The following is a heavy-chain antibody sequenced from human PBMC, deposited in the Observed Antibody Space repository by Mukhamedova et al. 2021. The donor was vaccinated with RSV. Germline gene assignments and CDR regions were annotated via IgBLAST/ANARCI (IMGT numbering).Heavy chain of an antibody. CDR3: ARDQCSGTSCYPNWFDS. J-gene: IGHJ5*01. V-gene: IGHV1-18*01. D-gene: IGHD2-2*01. CDR2: ISPYNNNT. Sequence: EYMGWISPYNNNTNYAQNLQGRVTLTTDTSTSTAYMELRSLISDDTAVYFCARDQCSGTSCYPNWFDSWGQGTLVTVSS.